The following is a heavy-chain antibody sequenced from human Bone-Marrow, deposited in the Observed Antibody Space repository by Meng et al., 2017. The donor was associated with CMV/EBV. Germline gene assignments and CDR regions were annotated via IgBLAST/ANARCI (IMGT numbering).Heavy chain of an antibody. CDR3: AKAFGGDGYYYHMDV. Sequence: SLKISCAASGFTFDDYAMHWLRQAPGKGLEWVSGINWNGGSIGYADPVKGRFTISRDNAKNCLYLQMNSLRPEDTALYYCAKAFGGDGYYYHMDVWGQGTTVTVSS. CDR2: INWNGGSI. D-gene: IGHD3-10*01. V-gene: IGHV3-9*01. CDR1: GFTFDDYA. J-gene: IGHJ6*02.